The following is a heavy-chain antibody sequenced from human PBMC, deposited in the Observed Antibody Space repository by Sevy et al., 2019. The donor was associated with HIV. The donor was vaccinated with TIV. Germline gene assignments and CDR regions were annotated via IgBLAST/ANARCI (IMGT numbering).Heavy chain of an antibody. D-gene: IGHD6-13*01. Sequence: GGSLRLSCIASGSTVNPYAMSLVRQAPGKGLEWVAVINNSGGSTDYADSVRGRFGISRDNPNVYLEMNSLRVEDMAVYYCVKERVGYISSWYYFDYWGQGTLVTVSS. V-gene: IGHV3-23*01. CDR1: GSTVNPYA. J-gene: IGHJ4*02. CDR2: INNSGGST. CDR3: VKERVGYISSWYYFDY.